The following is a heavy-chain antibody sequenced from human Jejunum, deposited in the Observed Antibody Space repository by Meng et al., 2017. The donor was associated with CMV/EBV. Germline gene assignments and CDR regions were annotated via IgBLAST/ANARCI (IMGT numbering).Heavy chain of an antibody. D-gene: IGHD5-24*01. V-gene: IGHV2-5*01. Sequence: LNTNRVGVAWIRQPTGKALEWLAHIYWNDDKRYSPFLKSRLSITKDTSKNQVVLTMTNMDPVDTATYYCARLEMVLVPPSILIDSWGQGTRVTVSS. CDR3: ARLEMVLVPPSILIDS. CDR2: IYWNDDK. CDR1: LNTNRVG. J-gene: IGHJ4*02.